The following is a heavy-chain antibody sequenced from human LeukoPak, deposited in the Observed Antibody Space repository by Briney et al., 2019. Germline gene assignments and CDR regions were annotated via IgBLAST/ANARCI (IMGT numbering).Heavy chain of an antibody. CDR3: ARMGGYSGCDLGY. J-gene: IGHJ4*02. CDR2: IWYDGSNE. CDR1: GFTFRSFG. Sequence: PGGSLRLSCATSGFTFRSFGMHWVRQAPGKGLEWVALIWYDGSNENYADSVRGRFTISRDNSKNTLYLQMNSLRAEDTAVYYCARMGGYSGCDLGYWGQGTLVTVSS. V-gene: IGHV3-33*01. D-gene: IGHD5-12*01.